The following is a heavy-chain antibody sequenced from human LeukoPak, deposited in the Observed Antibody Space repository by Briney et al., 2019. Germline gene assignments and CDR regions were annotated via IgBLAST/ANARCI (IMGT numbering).Heavy chain of an antibody. Sequence: GGSLRLSCAASGFTFSSYAMSWVRQAPGKGLEWASAISGSGGSTYYADSVKGRFTISRDNSKNTLYLQMNSLRAEDTAVYYCAKAPYYYGSEIDYWGQGTLVTVSS. V-gene: IGHV3-23*01. CDR1: GFTFSSYA. CDR2: ISGSGGST. J-gene: IGHJ4*02. CDR3: AKAPYYYGSEIDY. D-gene: IGHD3-10*01.